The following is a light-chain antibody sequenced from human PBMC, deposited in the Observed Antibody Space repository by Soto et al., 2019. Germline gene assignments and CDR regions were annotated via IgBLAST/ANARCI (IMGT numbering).Light chain of an antibody. CDR3: NSYTSSTTLV. V-gene: IGLV2-14*01. J-gene: IGLJ2*01. CDR2: EVS. Sequence: QSVLTQPASVSGSPGQSITISCTGTSSDVGGYNYVSWYQQHPGKAPKLMIYEVSNRPSGVSSRFSGSKSGNTASLTISGLQPEDEADYYCNSYTSSTTLVFGGGTKATVL. CDR1: SSDVGGYNY.